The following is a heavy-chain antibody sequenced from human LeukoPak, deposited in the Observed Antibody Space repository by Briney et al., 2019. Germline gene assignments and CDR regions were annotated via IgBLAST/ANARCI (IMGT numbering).Heavy chain of an antibody. CDR3: ATDSITAQGSFDY. CDR1: GYTLTELS. CDR2: FDPEDGET. V-gene: IGHV1-24*01. J-gene: IGHJ4*02. Sequence: ASVKVSCKVSGYTLTELSMHWVRQAPGKGLEWMGGFDPEDGETIYAQKFQGRVTMTEDTPTDTAYMELSSLRSEDTAVYYCATDSITAQGSFDYWGQGTLVTVSS. D-gene: IGHD2-2*01.